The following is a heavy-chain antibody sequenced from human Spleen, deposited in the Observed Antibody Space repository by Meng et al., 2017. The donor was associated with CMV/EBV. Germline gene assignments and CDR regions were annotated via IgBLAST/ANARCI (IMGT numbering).Heavy chain of an antibody. CDR1: GLTVSSNY. CDR3: ARGDGSY. CDR2: ISSSSSSI. J-gene: IGHJ4*02. Sequence: GGSLRLSCAVSGLTVSSNYMSWVRQAPGKGLEWVSSISSSSSSIYYAGSVKGRFTISRDNAKNSLYLQMNSLRAEDTAVYYCARGDGSYWGQGTLVTVSS. D-gene: IGHD6-25*01. V-gene: IGHV3-21*01.